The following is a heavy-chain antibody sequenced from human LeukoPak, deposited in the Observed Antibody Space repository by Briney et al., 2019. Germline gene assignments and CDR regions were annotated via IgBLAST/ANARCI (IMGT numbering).Heavy chain of an antibody. CDR2: IYYSGST. V-gene: IGHV4-39*01. CDR3: ARRIVVTRGFDY. CDR1: GGSISSSSYY. J-gene: IGHJ4*02. D-gene: IGHD4-23*01. Sequence: SETLSLTCTVSGGSISSSSYYWGWIRQPPGKGLEWIGSIYYSGSTYYNPSLKSRVTISVDTSKNQFSLKLSSVTAADTAAYYCARRIVVTRGFDYWGQGTLVTVSS.